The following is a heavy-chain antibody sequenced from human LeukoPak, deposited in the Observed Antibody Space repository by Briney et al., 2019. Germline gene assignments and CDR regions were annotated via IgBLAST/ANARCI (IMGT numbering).Heavy chain of an antibody. J-gene: IGHJ4*02. CDR2: ISSNGGST. CDR1: GFPFSSYA. D-gene: IGHD2-15*01. V-gene: IGHV3-64*01. CDR3: ARDGVATNDY. Sequence: GGSLRLSCAASGFPFSSYAMQWVRQAPGKGPEYVSGISSNGGSTFYANSVKGRFTISRDNSKDMVFLQMGSLRAEDTAVYYCARDGVATNDYWGQGTLVTVSS.